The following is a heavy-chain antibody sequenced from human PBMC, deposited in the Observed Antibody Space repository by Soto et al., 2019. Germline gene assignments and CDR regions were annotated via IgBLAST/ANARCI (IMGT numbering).Heavy chain of an antibody. V-gene: IGHV1-2*04. D-gene: IGHD2-8*01. CDR3: ARGDSTDCSNGVCSFFYNHDMDV. Sequence: ASVEVCWKASGYSFTDYHIHWVRQAPGHGLEWLGRINPKSGGTSTAQKFQGWVTKTTDTSISTASMELTRLTSDDTAIYYCARGDSTDCSNGVCSFFYNHDMDVWGQGTTVTVS. CDR1: GYSFTDYH. J-gene: IGHJ6*02. CDR2: INPKSGGT.